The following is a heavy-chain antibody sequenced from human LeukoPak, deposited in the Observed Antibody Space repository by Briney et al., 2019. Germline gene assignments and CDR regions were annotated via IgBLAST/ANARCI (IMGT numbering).Heavy chain of an antibody. V-gene: IGHV4-39*01. J-gene: IGHJ4*02. Sequence: SSETLSLTCTVSGGSISSSSYYWGWIRQPPGKGLEWIGSIYYSGSTYYNPSLKSRVTISVDTSKNQFSLKLSSVTAADTAVYYCARGRSVAVAVWSPPIDYWGQGTLVTVSS. CDR2: IYYSGST. CDR3: ARGRSVAVAVWSPPIDY. CDR1: GGSISSSSYY. D-gene: IGHD6-19*01.